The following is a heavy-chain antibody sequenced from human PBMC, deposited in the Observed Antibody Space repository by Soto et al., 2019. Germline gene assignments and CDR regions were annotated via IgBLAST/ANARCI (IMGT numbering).Heavy chain of an antibody. CDR1: GFTFGSFA. D-gene: IGHD6-19*01. Sequence: QVQLVESGGGVVQPGRSLRLCCAASGFTFGSFAMHWVRQAPGKGLEWVALVSDDGVTKYYADSVTGRFTISRDNSKNTLYLEMNSLRTEDTAVYYGYSSGWWGQGTLVTVSS. J-gene: IGHJ4*02. CDR2: VSDDGVTK. V-gene: IGHV3-30*04. CDR3: YSSGW.